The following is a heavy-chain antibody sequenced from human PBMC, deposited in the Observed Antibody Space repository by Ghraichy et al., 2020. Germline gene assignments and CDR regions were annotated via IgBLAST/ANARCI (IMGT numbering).Heavy chain of an antibody. J-gene: IGHJ4*02. D-gene: IGHD5-18*01. CDR2: IYHSGST. CDR1: GGSISSDGYS. V-gene: IGHV4-30-2*01. Sequence: SETLSLTCAVSGGSISSDGYSWSWIRQPPGKGLEWIGYIYHSGSTYYSPSLKSRVTISIDRSKNQFSLKLNSETATDTAIYYCARVGYSYGYLDHWGQGTLVTVSS. CDR3: ARVGYSYGYLDH.